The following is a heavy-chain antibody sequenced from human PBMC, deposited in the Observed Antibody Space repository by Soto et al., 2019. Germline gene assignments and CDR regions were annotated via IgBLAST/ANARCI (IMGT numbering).Heavy chain of an antibody. J-gene: IGHJ6*02. V-gene: IGHV4-59*12. CDR1: SGSMTSYS. CDR2: IYSSGST. D-gene: IGHD5-12*01. Sequence: PSETLSLTCTVSSGSMTSYSWSWIRQPPGKGLECLGYIYSSGSTYYNPSLKSRVTISVDTSKNQFSLKLSSVTAADTAVYYCARGRGYSGYELIYGMDVWGQGTTVTVSS. CDR3: ARGRGYSGYELIYGMDV.